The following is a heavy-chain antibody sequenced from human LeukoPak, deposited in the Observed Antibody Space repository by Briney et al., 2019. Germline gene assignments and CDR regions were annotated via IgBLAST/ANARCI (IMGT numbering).Heavy chain of an antibody. J-gene: IGHJ4*02. CDR3: ARDSTGTVFDL. CDR1: GFTFIWYL. Sequence: GALRLSCVAPGFTFIWYLNTLVPPAPGKGLGVVAQISQDGSESYSVDSVRGRFTISRDNAKNSVYLQMNSLRPEDTAVYYCARDSTGTVFDLWGQGTLVTVSS. CDR2: ISQDGSES. D-gene: IGHD1-1*01. V-gene: IGHV3-7*04.